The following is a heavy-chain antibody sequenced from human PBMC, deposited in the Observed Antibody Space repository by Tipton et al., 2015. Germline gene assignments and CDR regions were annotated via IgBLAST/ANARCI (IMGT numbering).Heavy chain of an antibody. V-gene: IGHV4-59*01. D-gene: IGHD4-23*01. CDR3: ARARGRHGGLFDS. CDR2: IYYSGST. CDR1: GGSISSYY. J-gene: IGHJ4*02. Sequence: TLSLTCTVSGGSISSYYWSWIRQPPGKGLEWIGYIYYSGSTNYNPSLKSRVTISVDTSKNQFSLKLSSVTAADTAVYYCARARGRHGGLFDSWGQGTLVTVSS.